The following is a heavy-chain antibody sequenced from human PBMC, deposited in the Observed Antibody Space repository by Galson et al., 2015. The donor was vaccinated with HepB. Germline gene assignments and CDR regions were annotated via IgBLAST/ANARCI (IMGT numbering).Heavy chain of an antibody. CDR1: GFTFSRYA. D-gene: IGHD4-17*01. CDR3: ARELLLTVTAFDI. CDR2: ISDDGSNK. J-gene: IGHJ3*02. V-gene: IGHV3-30-3*01. Sequence: SLRLSCAASGFTFSRYAMHWVRQAPGKGLEWVAVISDDGSNKYYVDSVKGRFTISRDNSKNTLYLQMNSLRAEDTAVYYCARELLLTVTAFDIWGQGTMVTVSS.